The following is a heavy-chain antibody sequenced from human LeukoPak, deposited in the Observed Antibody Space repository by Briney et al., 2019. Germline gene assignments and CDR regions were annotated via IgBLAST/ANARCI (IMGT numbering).Heavy chain of an antibody. D-gene: IGHD6-25*01. V-gene: IGHV1-2*07. J-gene: IGHJ4*02. CDR2: IDPNTGVT. CDR1: GYTFTVYS. Sequence: ASVKVSCKSSGYTFTVYSIHWMRQAPGQGLEWVGRIDPNTGVTNFEHDFQGRVTLATDTSISTAYMELSRLTSDDTAVYYCAVSVQAAAIPAFDYWGQGTLVTVSS. CDR3: AVSVQAAAIPAFDY.